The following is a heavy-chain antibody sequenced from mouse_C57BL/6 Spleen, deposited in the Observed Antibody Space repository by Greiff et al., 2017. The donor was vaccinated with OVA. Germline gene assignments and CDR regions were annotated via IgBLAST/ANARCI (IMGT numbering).Heavy chain of an antibody. V-gene: IGHV10-1*01. D-gene: IGHD1-1*01. CDR1: GFSFNTYA. CDR3: VRQGSFYARDY. Sequence: EVMLVESGGGLVQPKGSLKLSCAASGFSFNTYAMNWVRQAPGKGLEWVARIRSKSNNYATYYADSVKDRFTISRDDSESMLYLQMNNLKTEDTAMYYCVRQGSFYARDYWGQGTSVTVSS. CDR2: IRSKSNNYAT. J-gene: IGHJ4*01.